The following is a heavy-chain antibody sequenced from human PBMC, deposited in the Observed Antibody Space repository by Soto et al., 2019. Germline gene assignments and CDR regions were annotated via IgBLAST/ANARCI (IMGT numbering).Heavy chain of an antibody. J-gene: IGHJ3*02. Sequence: GGSLRLSCAASGFTFSSYAMSWVRQAPGKGLEWVSAISGSGGSTYYADSVKGRFTISRDNSKNTLYLQMNSLRAEDTAVYYCARGMVGDFWSGYDAFDIWGQGTMVTVSS. CDR1: GFTFSSYA. CDR2: ISGSGGST. CDR3: ARGMVGDFWSGYDAFDI. D-gene: IGHD3-3*01. V-gene: IGHV3-23*01.